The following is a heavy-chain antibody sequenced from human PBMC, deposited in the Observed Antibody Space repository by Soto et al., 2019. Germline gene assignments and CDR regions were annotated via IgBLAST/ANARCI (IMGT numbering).Heavy chain of an antibody. D-gene: IGHD2-2*01. Sequence: SETLSLTCTVSGGSVSSGSYYWSWIRQPPGKGLEWIGYIYYSGSTNYNPSLKSRVTISVDTSKNQFSLKLSSVTAADTAVYYCAGLGSNSAVVPAAMPTSGWFDPWGQGTLVTVSS. CDR1: GGSVSSGSYY. CDR3: AGLGSNSAVVPAAMPTSGWFDP. CDR2: IYYSGST. V-gene: IGHV4-61*01. J-gene: IGHJ5*02.